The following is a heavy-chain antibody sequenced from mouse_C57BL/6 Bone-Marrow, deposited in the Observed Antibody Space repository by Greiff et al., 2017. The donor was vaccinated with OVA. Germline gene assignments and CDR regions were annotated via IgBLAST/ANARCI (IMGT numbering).Heavy chain of an antibody. D-gene: IGHD2-4*01. CDR3: ARFPYDYDPSYAMDY. V-gene: IGHV2-2*01. CDR2: IWSGGST. J-gene: IGHJ4*01. CDR1: GFSLTSYG. Sequence: VQRVESGPGLVQPSQSLSITCTVSGFSLTSYGVHWVRQSPGKGLEWLGVIWSGGSTDYNAAFISRLSISKDNSKIQVFFKMNSLQADDTAIYYCARFPYDYDPSYAMDYWGQGTSVTVSS.